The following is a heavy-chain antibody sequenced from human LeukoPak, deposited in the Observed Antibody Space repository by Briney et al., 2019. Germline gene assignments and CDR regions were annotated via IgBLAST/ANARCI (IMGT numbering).Heavy chain of an antibody. Sequence: PSETLSLTGTVSGGSISSDYWTWIGQPPGKGLEWIGYIYYSGSTNYNPSLKSRVTISVDTSKNQFSLMLTSVTAADTAVYYCARQRPHYCSSTSCPSYNWFPLWGQGTLVTVSS. CDR1: GGSISSDY. CDR2: IYYSGST. CDR3: ARQRPHYCSSTSCPSYNWFPL. V-gene: IGHV4-59*08. D-gene: IGHD2-2*01. J-gene: IGHJ5*02.